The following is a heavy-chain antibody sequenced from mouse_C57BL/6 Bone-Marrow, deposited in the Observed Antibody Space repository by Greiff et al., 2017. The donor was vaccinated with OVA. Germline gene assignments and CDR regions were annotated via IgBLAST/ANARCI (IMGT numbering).Heavy chain of an antibody. J-gene: IGHJ1*03. CDR2: IDPEDGET. CDR1: GFNIKDYY. CDR3: ASADYYGSSYLYFDV. D-gene: IGHD1-1*01. V-gene: IGHV14-2*01. Sequence: EVQLQQSVAELVKPGASVKLSCTASGFNIKDYYMHWVKQRTEQGLEWIGRIDPEDGETKYAPKVQGKATITADTSSNTAYLKLSSLTSEDTAVYYCASADYYGSSYLYFDVWGTGTTVTVSS.